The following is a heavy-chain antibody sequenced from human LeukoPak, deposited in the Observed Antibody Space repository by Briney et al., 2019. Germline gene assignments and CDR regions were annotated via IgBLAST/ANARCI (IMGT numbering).Heavy chain of an antibody. V-gene: IGHV3-21*01. CDR1: GFTFSSYG. CDR2: ISSSSSYI. CDR3: ARDQRVPYYDFWSGTEYGMDV. J-gene: IGHJ6*02. D-gene: IGHD3-3*01. Sequence: PGGSLRLSCAASGFTFSSYGMHWVRQAPGKGLEWVSSISSSSSYIYYADSVKGRFTISRDNAKNSLYLQMNSLRAEDTAVYYCARDQRVPYYDFWSGTEYGMDVWGQGTTVTVSS.